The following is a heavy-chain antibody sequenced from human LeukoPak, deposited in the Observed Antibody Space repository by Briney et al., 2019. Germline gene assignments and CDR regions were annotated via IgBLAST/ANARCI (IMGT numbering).Heavy chain of an antibody. CDR3: ARVPLYDRSGYYFDY. D-gene: IGHD3-22*01. V-gene: IGHV3-53*01. Sequence: GGSLRLSCAASGFIVDYNYMSWIRQAPGKGLEWISVIYSGGVIYYADSVKGRFTISRDNSKNTLYLQMNSLRAEDTAVYYCARVPLYDRSGYYFDYWGLGTLVTVSS. J-gene: IGHJ4*02. CDR1: GFIVDYNY. CDR2: IYSGGVI.